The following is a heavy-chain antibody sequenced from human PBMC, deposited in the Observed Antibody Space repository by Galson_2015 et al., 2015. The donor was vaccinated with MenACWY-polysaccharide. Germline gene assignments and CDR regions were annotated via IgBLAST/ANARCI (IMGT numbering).Heavy chain of an antibody. V-gene: IGHV5-51*03. CDR3: ARVGPGGYYDFWSGGMDV. Sequence: QSGAEVKKPGESLRISCKGSGYSFTSYWIGWVRQMPGKGLEWMGIIYLGDSDTRYSPSFQGQVTISAVKSISTAYLQWSSLKASDTAMYYCARVGPGGYYDFWSGGMDVWGQGTTVTVSS. J-gene: IGHJ6*02. D-gene: IGHD3-3*01. CDR1: GYSFTSYW. CDR2: IYLGDSDT.